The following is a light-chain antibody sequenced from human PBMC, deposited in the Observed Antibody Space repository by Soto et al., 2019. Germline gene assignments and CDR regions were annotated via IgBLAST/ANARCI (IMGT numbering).Light chain of an antibody. V-gene: IGLV2-14*03. CDR1: RSDIGAYNF. J-gene: IGLJ2*01. Sequence: QSALTQPASVSGSPGQSITISCTGTRSDIGAYNFVSWYQQHPGEVPKLILYDVNVRPSGVSNHFSGSKSGNTASLTISGIQAEDEADYYCTSWTTSSTMLFGGGTKVTVL. CDR2: DVN. CDR3: TSWTTSSTML.